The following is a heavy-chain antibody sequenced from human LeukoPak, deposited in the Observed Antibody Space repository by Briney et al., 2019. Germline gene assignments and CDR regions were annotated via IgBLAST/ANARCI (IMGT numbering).Heavy chain of an antibody. CDR2: MNQDGSEK. J-gene: IGHJ4*02. D-gene: IGHD5-12*01. Sequence: GGSLRLSCAASGFTFSSYWMTWVRQAPGKGLEWVANMNQDGSEKYYVDSVKGRFTISRDNAKNSLYLQMNSLRAEGTAVYYCARRKAYSGYDSPPYYFDYWGQGTLVTVSS. CDR1: GFTFSSYW. V-gene: IGHV3-7*01. CDR3: ARRKAYSGYDSPPYYFDY.